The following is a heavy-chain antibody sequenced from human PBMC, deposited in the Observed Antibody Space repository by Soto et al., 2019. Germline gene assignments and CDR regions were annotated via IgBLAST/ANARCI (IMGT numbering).Heavy chain of an antibody. CDR3: ARDRPVNPFDY. CDR1: GFTFSSYS. Sequence: GGSLRLSCAASGFTFSSYSMNWVRQAPGKGLEWVSSISSSSSYIYYADSVKGRFTISRDNAKNSLYLQMNSLRAEDTAVYYCARDRPVNPFDYWGQGTLVTVSS. CDR2: ISSSSSYI. D-gene: IGHD4-17*01. J-gene: IGHJ4*02. V-gene: IGHV3-21*01.